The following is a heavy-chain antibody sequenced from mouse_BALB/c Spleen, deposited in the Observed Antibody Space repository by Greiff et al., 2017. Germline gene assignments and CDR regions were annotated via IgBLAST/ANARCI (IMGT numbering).Heavy chain of an antibody. Sequence: VKDRFTISRDDSQSMLYLQMNNLKTEDTAMYYCVRGYDYDLAWFAYWGQGTLVTVSA. D-gene: IGHD2-4*01. CDR3: VRGYDYDLAWFAY. J-gene: IGHJ3*01. V-gene: IGHV10S3*01.